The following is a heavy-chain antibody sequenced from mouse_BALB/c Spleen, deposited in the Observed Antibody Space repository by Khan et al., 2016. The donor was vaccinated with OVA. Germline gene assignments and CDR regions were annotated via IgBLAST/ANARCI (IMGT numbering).Heavy chain of an antibody. V-gene: IGHV3-2*02. CDR1: GYSITSDYA. J-gene: IGHJ3*01. CDR2: ISYSGRT. Sequence: EVELVESGPGLVKPSQSLSLTCTVTGYSITSDYAWNWIRQFPGNKLEWMGYISYSGRTSYTPSLKSRISVTRDTSKNQFFLQLNSVTTEDTAKYYCAMGRTYWGQGTLVTVSA. CDR3: AMGRTY. D-gene: IGHD4-1*01.